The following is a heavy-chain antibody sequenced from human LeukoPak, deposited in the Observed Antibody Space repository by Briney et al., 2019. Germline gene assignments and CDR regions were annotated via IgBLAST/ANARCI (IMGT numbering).Heavy chain of an antibody. V-gene: IGHV3-74*01. CDR3: ARALSGYDLFDY. D-gene: IGHD5-12*01. J-gene: IGHJ4*02. Sequence: GGSLRLSCAASGFTFSSYWMHWVRQAPGKGLVWVSRINSDGSSTSYADSVKGRFTISRDNAKNTLHLQMNSLRAEDTAVYYCARALSGYDLFDYWGQGTLVTVSS. CDR2: INSDGSST. CDR1: GFTFSSYW.